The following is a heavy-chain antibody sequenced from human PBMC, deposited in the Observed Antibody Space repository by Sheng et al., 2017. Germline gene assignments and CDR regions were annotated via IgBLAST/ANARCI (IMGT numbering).Heavy chain of an antibody. CDR1: GGTFSSYA. CDR3: ARDVSDCTNGVCYTRGYNWFDP. J-gene: IGHJ5*02. D-gene: IGHD2-8*01. CDR2: IIPILGIA. V-gene: IGHV1-69*04. Sequence: QVQLVQSGAEVKKPGSSVKVSCKASGGTFSSYAISWVRQAPGQGLEWMGGIIPILGIANYAQKFQGRVTITADKSTSTAYMELSSLRSEDTAVYYCARDVSDCTNGVCYTRGYNWFDPWGQGTLVTVSS.